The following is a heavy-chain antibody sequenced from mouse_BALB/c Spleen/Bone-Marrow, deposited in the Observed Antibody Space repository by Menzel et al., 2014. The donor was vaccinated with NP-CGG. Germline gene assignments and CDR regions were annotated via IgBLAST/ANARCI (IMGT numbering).Heavy chain of an antibody. D-gene: IGHD1-1*01. CDR2: INPSNGRT. Sequence: QVQLKQSGAELVKPGASVKLSCKASGYTFTGYWIHWVKQRPGQGLEWIGEINPSNGRTNYNEKFKSKATLTVDKSSSTAYMQLSSLTSEDSAVYYCARLLLRFYALDYWGQGTSVTVSS. V-gene: IGHV1S81*02. CDR3: ARLLLRFYALDY. CDR1: GYTFTGYW. J-gene: IGHJ4*01.